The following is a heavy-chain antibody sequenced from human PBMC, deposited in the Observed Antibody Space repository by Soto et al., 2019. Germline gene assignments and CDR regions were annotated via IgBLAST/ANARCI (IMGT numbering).Heavy chain of an antibody. CDR3: ARSAIPGPFDY. CDR1: GFTFSDYY. Sequence: GGSLRLSCAASGFTFSDYYMSWIRQAPGKGLEWVSYISSSGSTIYCADSVKGRFTISRDNAKNSLYLQMNSLRAEDTAVYYCARSAIPGPFDYWGQGTLVTVSS. V-gene: IGHV3-11*01. J-gene: IGHJ4*02. D-gene: IGHD2-2*01. CDR2: ISSSGSTI.